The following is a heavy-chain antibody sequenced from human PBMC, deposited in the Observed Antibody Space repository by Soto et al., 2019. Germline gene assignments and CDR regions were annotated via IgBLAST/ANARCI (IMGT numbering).Heavy chain of an antibody. V-gene: IGHV3-33*01. CDR2: IWYDGSNK. D-gene: IGHD5-12*01. J-gene: IGHJ4*01. CDR3: ARAQHPLYGGYGSMIQSNPFEY. Sequence: QVQLVESGGGVVQPGRSLRLSCAASGFTFSSYGMHWVRQAPGKGLEWVAVIWYDGSNKYYADSVKGRFTIYRDNSKNTLYLQMNSLRAEDTAVYYCARAQHPLYGGYGSMIQSNPFEYWGHGTLVPVS. CDR1: GFTFSSYG.